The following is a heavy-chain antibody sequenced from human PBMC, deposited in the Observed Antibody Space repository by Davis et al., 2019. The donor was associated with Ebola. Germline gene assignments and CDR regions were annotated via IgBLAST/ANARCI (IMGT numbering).Heavy chain of an antibody. D-gene: IGHD2-21*01. J-gene: IGHJ5*02. CDR1: GYTFTTYD. V-gene: IGHV1-18*01. CDR2: ISVYNGNT. CDR3: ARDSDAKVYLVETDMHNWLDP. Sequence: AASVKVSCKASGYTFTTYDINWMRQAPGQGLEWMGWISVYNGNTDYAPKFQGRVTMTTDTSTSTAYMEVRSLRSDDTAVYYCARDSDAKVYLVETDMHNWLDPWGQGTLVTVSS.